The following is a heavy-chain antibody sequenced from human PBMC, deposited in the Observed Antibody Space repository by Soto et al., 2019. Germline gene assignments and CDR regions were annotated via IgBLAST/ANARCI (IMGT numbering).Heavy chain of an antibody. V-gene: IGHV4-4*07. Sequence: PSETLSLTCSVSGVSISSAFWSWIRQPAGKGPEYLGRIYSGGSANQNPSLKSRLSMSIDTSKNQFSLGPTSVTAADTAVYYCVKDHAALGAFDFWGHGILVTVSS. CDR3: VKDHAALGAFDF. J-gene: IGHJ4*01. CDR1: GVSISSAF. D-gene: IGHD6-25*01. CDR2: IYSGGSA.